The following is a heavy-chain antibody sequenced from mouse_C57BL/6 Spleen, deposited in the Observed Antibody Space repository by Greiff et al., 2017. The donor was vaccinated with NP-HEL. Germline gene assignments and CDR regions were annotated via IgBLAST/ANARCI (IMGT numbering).Heavy chain of an antibody. J-gene: IGHJ3*01. V-gene: IGHV1-66*01. CDR1: GYSFTSYY. D-gene: IGHD2-4*01. CDR2: IYPGSGNT. CDR3: AREDIYYDPWFAY. Sequence: VQLQQSGPELVKPGASVKISCKASGYSFTSYYIHWVKQRPGQGLEWIGWIYPGSGNTKYNEKFKGKATLTADTSSSTAYMQLSSLTSEDSAVYYCAREDIYYDPWFAYWGQGTLVTVSA.